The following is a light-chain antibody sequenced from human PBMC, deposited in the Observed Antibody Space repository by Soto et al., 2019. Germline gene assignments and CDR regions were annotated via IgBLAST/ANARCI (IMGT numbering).Light chain of an antibody. CDR2: EVN. V-gene: IGLV2-8*01. CDR1: NSDVGSYNY. Sequence: QSALTQPPSASGSPGQSVTISCTGANSDVGSYNYVSWYQQHPGKAPKLMIYEVNKRPSGVPDRFSGSKSGNTASLTFSGLQAEDEADYYCSSYAGTNTRYLFGSGTKVTV. CDR3: SSYAGTNTRYL. J-gene: IGLJ1*01.